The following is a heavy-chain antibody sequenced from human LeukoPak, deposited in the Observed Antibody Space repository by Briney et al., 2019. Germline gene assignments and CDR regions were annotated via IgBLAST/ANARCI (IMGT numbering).Heavy chain of an antibody. D-gene: IGHD3-3*01. Sequence: GGSLRLSCAASGFTFSSYAMSWVRQAPGKGLEWVSAISGSGGSTYYADSVKGRFTISRDNSKNTLYLQMNSLRAEDTAVYYCAKICGGSSGGDYFGYWGQGTLVTVSS. CDR3: AKICGGSSGGDYFGY. CDR1: GFTFSSYA. V-gene: IGHV3-23*01. J-gene: IGHJ4*02. CDR2: ISGSGGST.